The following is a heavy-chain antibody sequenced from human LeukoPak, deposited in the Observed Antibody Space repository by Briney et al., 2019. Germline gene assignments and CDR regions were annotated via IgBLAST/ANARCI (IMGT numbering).Heavy chain of an antibody. D-gene: IGHD3-10*01. J-gene: IGHJ6*02. CDR3: ARVGSSSDRYYYYGMDV. CDR2: IYHCGST. Sequence: PSGTLSLTCAVSGGSISSSNWWSWVRQPPGKGLEWIGEIYHCGSTNYNPSLKSRVTISVDKSKNQFSLKLSSVTAADTAVYYCARVGSSSDRYYYYGMDVWGQGTTVTVSS. CDR1: GGSISSSNW. V-gene: IGHV4-4*02.